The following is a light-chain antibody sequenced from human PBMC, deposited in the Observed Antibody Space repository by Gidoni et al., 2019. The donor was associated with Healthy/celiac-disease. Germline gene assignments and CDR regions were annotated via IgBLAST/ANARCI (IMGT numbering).Light chain of an antibody. CDR1: QSVLYSSNNKNY. V-gene: IGKV4-1*01. J-gene: IGKJ1*01. CDR3: QQYYSTPLT. CDR2: WAS. Sequence: DIVMTQSPDSLAVALGERATINCKSSQSVLYSSNNKNYLAWYQQKPVQPPHLLIYWASTRESGVPDRFSGSGSGTDFTLTISSLQAEDVAVYYCQQYYSTPLTFGQXTKVEIK.